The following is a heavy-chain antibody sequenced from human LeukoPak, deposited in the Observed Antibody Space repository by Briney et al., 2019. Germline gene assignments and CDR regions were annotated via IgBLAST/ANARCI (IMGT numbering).Heavy chain of an antibody. CDR1: GGSISSGGYY. CDR3: ARDSRAGRYYYGMDV. J-gene: IGHJ6*02. Sequence: PSQALSLTCTVSGGSISSGGYYWSWIRQHPGKGLEWIGYIYYSGSTYYNPSLKSRVTRSVDTSKNQFSLKLSSVTAADTAVYYCARDSRAGRYYYGMDVWGQGTTVTVSS. CDR2: IYYSGST. V-gene: IGHV4-31*03. D-gene: IGHD6-13*01.